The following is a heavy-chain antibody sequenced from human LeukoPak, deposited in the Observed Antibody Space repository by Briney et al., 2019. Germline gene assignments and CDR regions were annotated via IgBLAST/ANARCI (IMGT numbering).Heavy chain of an antibody. V-gene: IGHV3-7*01. D-gene: IGHD2-2*01. CDR2: IKQDGSEK. CDR3: ARVVDFGGYCSSTSCYDWFDP. CDR1: GFTFSSYW. Sequence: GGSLRLSCAASGFTFSSYWMSWVRQAPGKGLEWVANIKQDGSEKYYVDSVKGRFTISRDNAKNSLYLQMNSLRAEDTAVYYRARVVDFGGYCSSTSCYDWFDPWGQGTLVTVSS. J-gene: IGHJ5*02.